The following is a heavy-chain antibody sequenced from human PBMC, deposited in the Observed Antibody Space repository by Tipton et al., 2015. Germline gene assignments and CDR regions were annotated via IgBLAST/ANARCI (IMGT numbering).Heavy chain of an antibody. V-gene: IGHV3-23*01. CDR2: ISGSGGST. J-gene: IGHJ4*02. CDR3: AMADVLRYGVWSGHYKGGDYFDY. CDR1: GFTFSSYA. Sequence: SLRLSCAASGFTFSSYAMSWVRQAPGKGLECVSAISGSGGSTYYADSVKGRFTISRDNSYNTLSLQMNTLRAEDTAVYYCAMADVLRYGVWSGHYKGGDYFDYWGQGTLVTVSS. D-gene: IGHD3-3*01.